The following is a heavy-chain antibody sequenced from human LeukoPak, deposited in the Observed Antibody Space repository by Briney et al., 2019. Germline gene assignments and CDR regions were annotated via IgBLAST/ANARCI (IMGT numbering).Heavy chain of an antibody. CDR3: AREFLWLDY. D-gene: IGHD2/OR15-2a*01. CDR1: GFTFSSYA. CDR2: ISYDGSNR. J-gene: IGHJ4*02. V-gene: IGHV3-30-3*01. Sequence: PGRSLRVSCAASGFTFSSYAMHWVRQAPGKGLEWVAVISYDGSNRYYADSVKGRFTISRDNSKNTLYLQMNSLRPEDTAVYYCAREFLWLDYWGQGTLVTVSS.